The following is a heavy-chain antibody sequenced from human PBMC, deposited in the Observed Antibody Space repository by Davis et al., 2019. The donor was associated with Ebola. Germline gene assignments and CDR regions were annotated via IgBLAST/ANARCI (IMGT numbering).Heavy chain of an antibody. Sequence: PGGSLRLSCAASGFTFSSYAMSWVRQAPGKGLEWVSAISGSGGSTYYADSVKGRFTISRDNSKNTLYLQMNSLRAEDTAVYYCAKSPDIVVVVADNGGYFDYWGQGTLVTVSS. V-gene: IGHV3-23*01. CDR2: ISGSGGST. J-gene: IGHJ4*02. D-gene: IGHD2-15*01. CDR1: GFTFSSYA. CDR3: AKSPDIVVVVADNGGYFDY.